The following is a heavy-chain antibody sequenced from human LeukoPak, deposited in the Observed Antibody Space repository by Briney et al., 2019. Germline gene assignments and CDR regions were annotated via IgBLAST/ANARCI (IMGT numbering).Heavy chain of an antibody. J-gene: IGHJ4*02. V-gene: IGHV3-23*01. Sequence: PGRSLRLSCTASGFTFGDYAMSWVRQAPGKGLEWVSAISGSCGSTYYADSVKGRFTISRDNSKNTLYLQMNSLRAEDTAVYYCAKDLGYYDSSGYFFDFDYWGQGTLVTVSS. CDR3: AKDLGYYDSSGYFFDFDY. CDR2: ISGSCGST. CDR1: GFTFGDYA. D-gene: IGHD3-22*01.